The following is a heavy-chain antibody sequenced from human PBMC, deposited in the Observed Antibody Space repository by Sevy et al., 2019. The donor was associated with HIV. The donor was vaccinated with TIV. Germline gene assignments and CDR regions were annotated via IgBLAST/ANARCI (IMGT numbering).Heavy chain of an antibody. D-gene: IGHD2-21*01. CDR3: VKEGGGEGGDH. Sequence: GESLKISCAASGFSFRSYGMHWVRQAPGKGLEWMSYIQYDGSNKDYADSVKGRFTISRDNSKNTLYLQMNSLRVEDTAVFYCVKEGGGEGGDHWGQGTLVTVSS. J-gene: IGHJ4*02. CDR1: GFSFRSYG. CDR2: IQYDGSNK. V-gene: IGHV3-30*02.